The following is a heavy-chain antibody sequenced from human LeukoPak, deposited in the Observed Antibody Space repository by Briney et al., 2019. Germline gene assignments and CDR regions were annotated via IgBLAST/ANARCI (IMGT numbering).Heavy chain of an antibody. J-gene: IGHJ5*02. CDR1: GGSISNGDYY. CDR2: IYYSGST. V-gene: IGHV4-30-4*01. CDR3: AKSYDSSVRGWFDP. D-gene: IGHD3-22*01. Sequence: SETLSLTCTVSGGSISNGDYYWSWIRQPPGKGLEWIGYIYYSGSTYYNPSLKSRVTISVDTSKNQFSLKLSSVTAADTAVYYCAKSYDSSVRGWFDPWGQGTLVTVSS.